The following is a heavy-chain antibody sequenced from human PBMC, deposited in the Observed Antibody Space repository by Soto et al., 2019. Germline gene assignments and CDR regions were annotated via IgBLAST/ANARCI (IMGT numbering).Heavy chain of an antibody. V-gene: IGHV4-59*01. J-gene: IGHJ4*02. CDR3: ARHGPVLRFLEGLHY. CDR1: GGSISRYY. Sequence: SETLSLTCTVSGGSISRYYWSWIRQPPGKGLEWIGYIYYSGSTNYNPSLKSRVTISVDTSKNQFSLNLSSVTAADTAVYYCARHGPVLRFLEGLHYWGQGALVTVS. D-gene: IGHD3-3*01. CDR2: IYYSGST.